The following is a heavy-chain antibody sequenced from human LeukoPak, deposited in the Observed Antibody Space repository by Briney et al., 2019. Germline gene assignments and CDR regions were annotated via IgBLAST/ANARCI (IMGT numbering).Heavy chain of an antibody. CDR1: GFTFSSYG. CDR2: IRYDGSNK. Sequence: PGGSLRLSCAASGFTFSSYGMHWVRQAPGKGLEWVAFIRYDGSNKYYADSVKGRFTISRDNSKNTLYLQMNSLRAEDTAVYYCAKGDNVDTAMVPFDCWGQGTLVTVSS. J-gene: IGHJ4*02. V-gene: IGHV3-30*02. CDR3: AKGDNVDTAMVPFDC. D-gene: IGHD5-18*01.